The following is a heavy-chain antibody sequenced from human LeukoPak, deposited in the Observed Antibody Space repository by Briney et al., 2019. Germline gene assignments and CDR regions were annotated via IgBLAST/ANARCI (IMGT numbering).Heavy chain of an antibody. Sequence: PGGSLRLSCAASGFTFSSYGMHWVRQAPGKGLEWVSFIWYDESNKYYADSVKGRFTISRDNSKNTLYLQMNSLRAEDTAVYYCAKLTLLGYCSGGSCYDRRVFDYWGQGTLVTVSS. J-gene: IGHJ4*02. CDR3: AKLTLLGYCSGGSCYDRRVFDY. CDR2: IWYDESNK. D-gene: IGHD2-15*01. CDR1: GFTFSSYG. V-gene: IGHV3-33*03.